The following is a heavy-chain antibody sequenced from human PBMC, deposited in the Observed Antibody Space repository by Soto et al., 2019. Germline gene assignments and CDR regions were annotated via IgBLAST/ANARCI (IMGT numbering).Heavy chain of an antibody. CDR1: GFTFSSYG. D-gene: IGHD1-26*01. Sequence: SLRLSCAASGFTFSSYGMHWVRQAPGKGLEWVAVIWYDGSNKYYADSVKGRFTISRDNSKNTLYLQMNSLRAEDTAVYYCARDAPYSGSYYGLFDYWGQGTLVTVSS. J-gene: IGHJ4*02. CDR2: IWYDGSNK. CDR3: ARDAPYSGSYYGLFDY. V-gene: IGHV3-33*01.